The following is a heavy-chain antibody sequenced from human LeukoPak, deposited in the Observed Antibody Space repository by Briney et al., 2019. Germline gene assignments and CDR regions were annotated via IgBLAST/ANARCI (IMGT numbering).Heavy chain of an antibody. CDR1: GFTFEDYA. Sequence: GGSLRLSCAASGFTFEDYAMHWVRQAPGKGLEWVSGINWNSGSIGYADSVKGRFTISRDNVMNSLYLQMNSLRPEDTALYYCAKDKWAMVRGVIEDWGQGTLVTVSS. CDR2: INWNSGSI. J-gene: IGHJ4*02. CDR3: AKDKWAMVRGVIED. D-gene: IGHD3-10*01. V-gene: IGHV3-9*01.